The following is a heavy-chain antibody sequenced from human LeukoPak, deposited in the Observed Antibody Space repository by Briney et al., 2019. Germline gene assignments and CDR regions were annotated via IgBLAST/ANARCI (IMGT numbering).Heavy chain of an antibody. CDR2: INPSGGST. V-gene: IGHV1-46*01. Sequence: ASVKVSCKASGYTFTSYYMHWVRQAPGQGLEWMGIINPSGGSTSYAQKFQGRVTMTRDTSTSTVYMELSSLRSEDTAVYYCARVRTRHYGSGSYYKENWFDPWGQGTLVTVSS. J-gene: IGHJ5*02. CDR1: GYTFTSYY. CDR3: ARVRTRHYGSGSYYKENWFDP. D-gene: IGHD3-10*01.